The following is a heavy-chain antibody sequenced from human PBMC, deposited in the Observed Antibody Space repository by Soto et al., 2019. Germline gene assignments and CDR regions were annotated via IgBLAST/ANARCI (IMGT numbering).Heavy chain of an antibody. J-gene: IGHJ6*02. Sequence: QVQLVQSGAEVKKPGASVKVSCKASGYTFTGYYMHWVRQAPGQGLEWMGWINPNSGGTNYAQKFQGWVTMTRDTSISTAYMELSRLRSDDTAVYYCARDRKDIVVVVAATLTYGMDVWGQGTTVTVSS. D-gene: IGHD2-15*01. CDR2: INPNSGGT. V-gene: IGHV1-2*04. CDR3: ARDRKDIVVVVAATLTYGMDV. CDR1: GYTFTGYY.